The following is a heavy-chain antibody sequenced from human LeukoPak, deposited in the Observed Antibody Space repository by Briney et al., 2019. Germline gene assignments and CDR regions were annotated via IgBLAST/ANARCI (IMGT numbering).Heavy chain of an antibody. J-gene: IGHJ5*02. V-gene: IGHV4-59*01. CDR2: IYYSGST. CDR3: ARDPCSGGSCYHGWFDP. D-gene: IGHD2-15*01. CDR1: GGSISSYY. Sequence: SETLSLTCTVSGGSISSYYWSWIRQPPGKGLERIGYIYYSGSTNYNPSLKSRVTISVDTSKNQFSLKLSSVTAADTAVYYCARDPCSGGSCYHGWFDPWGQGTLVTVSS.